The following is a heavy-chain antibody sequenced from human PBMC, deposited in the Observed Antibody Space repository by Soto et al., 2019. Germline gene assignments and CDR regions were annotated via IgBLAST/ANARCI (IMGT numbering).Heavy chain of an antibody. D-gene: IGHD5-12*01. CDR2: FSYSGST. J-gene: IGHJ6*03. CDR3: ARISVATRYMDV. V-gene: IGHV4-39*01. Sequence: SETLSLTCTVSGGSLPTPNYSWGWIRQPPGKGLEWIGSFSYSGSTYYNPSPKSRVSISGDTSKKQFSLRLSSVTATDTAVYYCARISVATRYMDVWGKGTTVTVSS. CDR1: GGSLPTPNYS.